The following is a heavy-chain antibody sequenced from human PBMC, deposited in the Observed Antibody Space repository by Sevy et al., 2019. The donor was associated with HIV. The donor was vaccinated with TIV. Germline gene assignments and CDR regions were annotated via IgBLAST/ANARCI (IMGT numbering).Heavy chain of an antibody. V-gene: IGHV3-74*01. CDR1: GFTFTNYW. CDR2: VDNDGSGT. CDR3: TRDMYVIDY. D-gene: IGHD2-8*01. J-gene: IGHJ4*02. Sequence: GESLKISCAASGFTFTNYWMHWVRQAPGKGLVWVSRVDNDGSGTNYADSVKGRFTISRDNAKNTVYLQMNSLRAEDTAVYYCTRDMYVIDYWGQGTLVTVSS.